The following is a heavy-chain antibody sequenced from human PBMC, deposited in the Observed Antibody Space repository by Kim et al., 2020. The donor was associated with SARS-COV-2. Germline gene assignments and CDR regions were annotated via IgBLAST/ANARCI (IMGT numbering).Heavy chain of an antibody. CDR3: ARGFGYYFDD. Sequence: TEYATSVKGRFTISRDESKNSLYLEMNSLNTEDTAVYYCARGFGYYFDDWGQGTLVTVSS. D-gene: IGHD3-10*01. J-gene: IGHJ4*02. CDR2: T. V-gene: IGHV3-72*01.